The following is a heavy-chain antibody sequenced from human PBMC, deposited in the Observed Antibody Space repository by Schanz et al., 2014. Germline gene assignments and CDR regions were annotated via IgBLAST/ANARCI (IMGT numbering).Heavy chain of an antibody. CDR1: SASIRTYY. CDR2: IYYSGST. J-gene: IGHJ4*02. CDR3: ARGRVVPAAPEFDY. D-gene: IGHD2-2*01. Sequence: QVQLQESGPGLVKPSETLSLTCTVSSASIRTYYWSWIRQPPGKGLEWIGYIYYSGSTTYNPSLKSRVTISVDTSKKQFSLNLSSVTAADTAVYYCARGRVVPAAPEFDYWGRGTLVTVSS. V-gene: IGHV4-59*01.